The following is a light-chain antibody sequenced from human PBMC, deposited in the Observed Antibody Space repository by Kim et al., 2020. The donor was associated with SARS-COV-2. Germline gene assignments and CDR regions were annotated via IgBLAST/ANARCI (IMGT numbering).Light chain of an antibody. CDR2: EVS. J-gene: IGLJ2*01. V-gene: IGLV2-8*01. CDR1: SSDVGGYNY. Sequence: QSALTQPPSASGSPGQSVTISCTGTSSDVGGYNYVSWYQQHPGKAPKLMIYEVSKRPSGVPDRFSGSKSGNTASLTVSGLQAEDEADYYCSSYAGSNNLGFGGGTQLIVL. CDR3: SSYAGSNNLG.